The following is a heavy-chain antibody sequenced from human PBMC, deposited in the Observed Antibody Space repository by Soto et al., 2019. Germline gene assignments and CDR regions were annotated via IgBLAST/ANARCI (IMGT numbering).Heavy chain of an antibody. J-gene: IGHJ5*02. CDR2: ISYTGDT. CDR3: ARIIVGVTVDL. Sequence: ETLALICPVSGDSVSSDSYFWTWIRQPPGKGLEWIAYISYTGDTNYNPSLKSRVTISVDTSTNQFFLTLTSVTAADTAVYFCARIIVGVTVDLWGQGSLVTVSS. D-gene: IGHD1-26*01. CDR1: GDSVSSDSYF. V-gene: IGHV4-61*01.